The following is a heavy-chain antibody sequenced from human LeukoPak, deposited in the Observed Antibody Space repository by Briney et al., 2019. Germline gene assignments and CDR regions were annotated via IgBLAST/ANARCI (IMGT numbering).Heavy chain of an antibody. J-gene: IGHJ4*02. D-gene: IGHD2-21*02. V-gene: IGHV3-23*01. CDR2: ISGSGGST. CDR3: ARGYCGGDCYDPYYFDY. CDR1: GFTFSSYG. Sequence: PGGSLRLSCAASGFTFSSYGMSWVRQAPGKGLEWVSAISGSGGSTYYADSVKGRFTISRDNSKNTLYLQMNSLRAEDTAVYYCARGYCGGDCYDPYYFDYWGQGTLVTVSS.